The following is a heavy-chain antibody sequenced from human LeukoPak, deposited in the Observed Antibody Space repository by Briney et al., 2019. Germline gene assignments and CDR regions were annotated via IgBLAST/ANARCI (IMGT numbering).Heavy chain of an antibody. Sequence: GGSLRLSCAASGFTFSSYAMSWVRQAPGKGLVWVSRIDFDGSRIVYADFVKGRFTISRDNAKNTLSLQMNSLRAEDTAVYYCARDSAPAASPAFDIWGQGTMVTVSS. V-gene: IGHV3-74*01. D-gene: IGHD6-25*01. CDR3: ARDSAPAASPAFDI. J-gene: IGHJ3*02. CDR1: GFTFSSYA. CDR2: IDFDGSRI.